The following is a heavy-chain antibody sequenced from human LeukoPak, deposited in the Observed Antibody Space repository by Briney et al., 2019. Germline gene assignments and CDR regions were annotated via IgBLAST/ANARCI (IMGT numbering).Heavy chain of an antibody. Sequence: PSETLSLTCTVSGGSISSGDYYWGWIRQPPGKGLEWIGYIYYSGSTYYNPSLKSRVTISVDTSKNQFSLKLSSVTAADTAVYYCARDISSGWYRAFDIWGQGTMVTVSS. D-gene: IGHD6-19*01. CDR3: ARDISSGWYRAFDI. J-gene: IGHJ3*02. CDR1: GGSISSGDYY. CDR2: IYYSGST. V-gene: IGHV4-30-4*08.